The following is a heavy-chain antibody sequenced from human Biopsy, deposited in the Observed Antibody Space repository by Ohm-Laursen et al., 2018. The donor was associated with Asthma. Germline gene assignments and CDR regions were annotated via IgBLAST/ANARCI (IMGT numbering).Heavy chain of an antibody. CDR3: ASDFPKDYVRYNFQF. CDR2: HDHEEGGT. J-gene: IGHJ4*02. Sequence: SVKVSCKISGYSLTDLSMHWVRQAPGQGLEWMGGHDHEEGGTVNARRFQGRVTMTEDTSTDTAYMELSSLSSDDTAVYYCASDFPKDYVRYNFQFWGQGTLVTVAT. V-gene: IGHV1-24*01. D-gene: IGHD4-17*01. CDR1: GYSLTDLS.